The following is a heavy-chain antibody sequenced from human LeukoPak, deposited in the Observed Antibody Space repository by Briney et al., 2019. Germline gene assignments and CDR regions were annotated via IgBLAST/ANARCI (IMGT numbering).Heavy chain of an antibody. CDR3: VRDHISSCDY. CDR2: IGPKNGDT. Sequence: ASVKVSCKASGYTFTDNYIHWVRQAPGHGLEFMGWIGPKNGDTHYAQKFQGRVTLTRDTSISTVYMELYRLTSDVAAVYFCVRDHISSCDYWGQGTLVTVSS. V-gene: IGHV1-2*02. J-gene: IGHJ4*02. D-gene: IGHD3-10*01. CDR1: GYTFTDNY.